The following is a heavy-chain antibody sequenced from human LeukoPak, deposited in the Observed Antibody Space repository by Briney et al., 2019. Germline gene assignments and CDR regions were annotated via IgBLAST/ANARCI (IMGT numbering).Heavy chain of an antibody. Sequence: GESLKISCKGSGYSFTSYWIGWVRQMPGKGLEWMGIIYAGDSDTRYSPSFQGQVTISADKSISTAYLQWSSLKASDTAMYYCARRTYYYDSSGPNWFDPWGQGTLVTVSS. V-gene: IGHV5-51*01. D-gene: IGHD3-22*01. CDR3: ARRTYYYDSSGPNWFDP. J-gene: IGHJ5*02. CDR2: IYAGDSDT. CDR1: GYSFTSYW.